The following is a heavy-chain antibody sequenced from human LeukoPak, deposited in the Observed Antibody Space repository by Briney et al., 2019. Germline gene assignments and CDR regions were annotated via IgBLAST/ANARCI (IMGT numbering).Heavy chain of an antibody. CDR1: GYTFTSYY. J-gene: IGHJ4*02. Sequence: ASVKVSCKASGYTFTSYYMHWVRQAPGQGLEWMGIINPSGGSTSYAQKFQGRVTMTRDMSTSTVYMELSSLRSEDTAVYYCAREGGDYYDSSSYYRGLLDYWGQGTLVTVSS. V-gene: IGHV1-46*01. CDR2: INPSGGST. CDR3: AREGGDYYDSSSYYRGLLDY. D-gene: IGHD3-22*01.